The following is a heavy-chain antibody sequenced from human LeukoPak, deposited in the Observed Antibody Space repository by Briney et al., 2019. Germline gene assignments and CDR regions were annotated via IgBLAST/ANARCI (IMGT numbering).Heavy chain of an antibody. CDR1: GFTFSDHY. Sequence: GGSLRLSCAASGFTFSDHYMDWVRQAPGKGLEWVGRIRNKANTYTTEYAASVEGRFTISRDDSKNSLYLQMNSLKTEDTAVYYCARPTVTNGYYFDYWGQGTLVTVSS. CDR2: IRNKANTYTT. J-gene: IGHJ4*02. D-gene: IGHD4-17*01. CDR3: ARPTVTNGYYFDY. V-gene: IGHV3-72*01.